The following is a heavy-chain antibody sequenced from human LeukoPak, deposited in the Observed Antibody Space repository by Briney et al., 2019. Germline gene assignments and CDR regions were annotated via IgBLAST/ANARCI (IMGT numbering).Heavy chain of an antibody. V-gene: IGHV3-15*01. CDR3: TTTPYLRSYGGPGFDY. CDR2: IKSKTDGGTT. CDR1: EFPFRNAW. D-gene: IGHD1-26*01. Sequence: GGSLRLSCAVSEFPFRNAWMSWVRQAPGKGGEWGGRIKSKTDGGTTDYAAPVKGRFTISRDDSKNTLYLQMNSLKTEDTAVYYCTTTPYLRSYGGPGFDYWGQGTLVTVSS. J-gene: IGHJ4*02.